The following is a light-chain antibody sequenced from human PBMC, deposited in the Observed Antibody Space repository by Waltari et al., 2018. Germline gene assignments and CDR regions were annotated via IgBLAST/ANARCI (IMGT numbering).Light chain of an antibody. CDR3: QNHERLPAM. Sequence: LSCRASQNVGTYLAWYQQKPGQAPRLLIYHASSRATGIPDRFSGSGSGTDFSLTISRLEPEDFAVYYCQNHERLPAMFGQGTNVEIK. J-gene: IGKJ1*01. CDR2: HAS. V-gene: IGKV3-20*01. CDR1: QNVGTY.